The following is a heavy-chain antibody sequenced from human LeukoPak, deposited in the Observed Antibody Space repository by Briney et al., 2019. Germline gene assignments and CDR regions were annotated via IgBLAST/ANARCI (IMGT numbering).Heavy chain of an antibody. V-gene: IGHV1-8*03. CDR2: MNPNSGNT. D-gene: IGHD2-2*01. J-gene: IGHJ5*02. CDR3: ARRIVVVPAAHFDP. CDR1: GGTFSSYV. Sequence: AASVTVSCKASGGTFSSYVINWVRQATGQGLEWMGWMNPNSGNTGYAQKFQGRVTITRNTSISTAYMELSSLRSEDTAVYYCARRIVVVPAAHFDPWGQGTLVTVSS.